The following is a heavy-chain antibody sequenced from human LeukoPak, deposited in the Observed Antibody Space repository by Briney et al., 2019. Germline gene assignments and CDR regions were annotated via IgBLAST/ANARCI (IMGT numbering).Heavy chain of an antibody. CDR2: ISSSGSTI. D-gene: IGHD5-24*01. V-gene: IGHV3-11*01. J-gene: IGHJ6*03. CDR1: GFTFSDYY. Sequence: GGSLRLSCAASGFTFSDYYMSWIRQAPGKGLEWVSYISSSGSTIYYADSVKGRFTIPRDNAKNSLYLQMNSLRAEDTAVYYCARDPWGDEVRDGYTYYYYYMDVWGKGTTVTVSS. CDR3: ARDPWGDEVRDGYTYYYYYMDV.